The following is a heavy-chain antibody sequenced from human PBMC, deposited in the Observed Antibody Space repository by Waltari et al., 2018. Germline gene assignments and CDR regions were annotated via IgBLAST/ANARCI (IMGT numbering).Heavy chain of an antibody. CDR3: ASREDYCTGDVCYMRDGFDI. CDR1: GGSLSSGRYH. CDR2: IYYRGST. J-gene: IGHJ3*02. Sequence: QVQLQESGPGLVKPSQTLSLTCTVSGGSLSSGRYHWSWIRQPPGKGLEWIGYIYYRGSTHYNPSLKSRATISLDTSTNQFSLKLNSVTAADTAVYYCASREDYCTGDVCYMRDGFDIWGQGTMVTVSS. D-gene: IGHD2-8*02. V-gene: IGHV4-30-4*08.